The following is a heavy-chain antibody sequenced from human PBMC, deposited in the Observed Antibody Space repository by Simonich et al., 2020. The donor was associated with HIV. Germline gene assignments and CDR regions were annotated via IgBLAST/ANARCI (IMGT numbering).Heavy chain of an antibody. J-gene: IGHJ5*02. CDR1: NYSTSSLYY. CDR2: VYHSGST. Sequence: QGQLQDSGPGLVKPSETLSLTGDVSNYSTSSLYYWGGIRQSRGTGLGWIGSVYHSGSTHSNPSLKSRLTISLNTPKNQFSLRLTSVTAADAAVYYCARRQGNWKVNWFDPWGQGTLVTVSS. D-gene: IGHD1-1*01. V-gene: IGHV4-38-2*01. CDR3: ARRQGNWKVNWFDP.